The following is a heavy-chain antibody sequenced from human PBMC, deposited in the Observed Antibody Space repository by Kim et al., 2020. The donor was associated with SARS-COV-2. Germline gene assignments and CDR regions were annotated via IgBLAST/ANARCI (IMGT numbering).Heavy chain of an antibody. D-gene: IGHD5-12*01. Sequence: GGSLRLSCTVSGFTFDDYAMHWVRQAPGKGLEWVSLITWNGGITYYADSVKGRFTISRDNSRNSLYLQMNSLRAEDTALYYCAKGGYGGNYLFSFDYWGQGTLVTVSS. J-gene: IGHJ4*02. CDR1: GFTFDDYA. CDR3: AKGGYGGNYLFSFDY. CDR2: ITWNGGIT. V-gene: IGHV3-43D*03.